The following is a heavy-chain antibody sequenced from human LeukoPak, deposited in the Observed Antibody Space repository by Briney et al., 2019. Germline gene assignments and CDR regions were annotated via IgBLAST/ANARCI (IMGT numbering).Heavy chain of an antibody. CDR2: ISAYNGNT. CDR1: GYTFTGYY. J-gene: IGHJ2*01. D-gene: IGHD2-2*01. Sequence: ASVKVSCKASGYTFTGYYMHWVRQAPGQGLEWMGWISAYNGNTNYAQKPQGRVTMTTDTSTSTAYMELRSLRSDDTAVYYCARDRCSSTSCYFGYWYFDLWGRGTLVTVSS. CDR3: ARDRCSSTSCYFGYWYFDL. V-gene: IGHV1-18*04.